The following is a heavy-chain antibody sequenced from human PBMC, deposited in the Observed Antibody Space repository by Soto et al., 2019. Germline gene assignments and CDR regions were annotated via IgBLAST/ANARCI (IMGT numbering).Heavy chain of an antibody. CDR1: GYTFTSYG. V-gene: IGHV1-18*01. Sequence: ASVKVSCKASGYTFTSYGISWVRQAPGQGLEWMGWISAYNGNTNYAQKLQGGVTMTTDTSTSTAYMELRSLRSDDTAVYYCARDVDPHYYDSSGYYYEYYFDYWGQGTLVTVSS. D-gene: IGHD3-22*01. CDR3: ARDVDPHYYDSSGYYYEYYFDY. J-gene: IGHJ4*02. CDR2: ISAYNGNT.